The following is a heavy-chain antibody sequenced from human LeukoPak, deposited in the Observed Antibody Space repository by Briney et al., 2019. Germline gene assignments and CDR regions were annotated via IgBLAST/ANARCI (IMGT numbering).Heavy chain of an antibody. CDR1: GFTFSSYG. CDR2: IWYDGSNK. CDR3: AKVGRGGPTGTDSYFDY. J-gene: IGHJ4*02. D-gene: IGHD1-1*01. Sequence: GGSLRPSCAASGFTFSSYGMHWVRQAPGKGLEWVAVIWYDGSNKYYADSVKGRFTISRDNSKNTLYLQMNSLRAEDTAVYYCAKVGRGGPTGTDSYFDYWGQGTLVTVSS. V-gene: IGHV3-33*06.